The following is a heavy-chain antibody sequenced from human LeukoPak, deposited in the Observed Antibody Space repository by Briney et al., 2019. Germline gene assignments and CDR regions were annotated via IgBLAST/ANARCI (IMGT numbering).Heavy chain of an antibody. CDR2: IYTSGST. D-gene: IGHD1-26*01. Sequence: PSETLSLTCTVSGGSISSYYWSWIRRPAGKGLEWIGRIYTSGSTNYNPSLKSRVTMSVDTSKNQFSLKLSCVTAADTAVYYCARAGATTHPNYSDYWGQGTLVTVSS. V-gene: IGHV4-4*07. J-gene: IGHJ4*02. CDR3: ARAGATTHPNYSDY. CDR1: GGSISSYY.